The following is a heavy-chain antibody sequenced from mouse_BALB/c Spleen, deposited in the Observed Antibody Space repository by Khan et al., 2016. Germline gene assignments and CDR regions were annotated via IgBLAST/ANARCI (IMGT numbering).Heavy chain of an antibody. V-gene: IGHV1-54*01. Sequence: QVQLQQPGAELVRPGTSVKVSCKASGYAFTNYLIEWVKQRPGQGLEWIGVINPGSGGTNYNEKFKGKATLTADKSSSTAYMQLSSLTSDDSAVYFCARYDGNYYAMDCWGQGTSVTVSS. CDR2: INPGSGGT. CDR1: GYAFTNYL. D-gene: IGHD2-3*01. J-gene: IGHJ4*01. CDR3: ARYDGNYYAMDC.